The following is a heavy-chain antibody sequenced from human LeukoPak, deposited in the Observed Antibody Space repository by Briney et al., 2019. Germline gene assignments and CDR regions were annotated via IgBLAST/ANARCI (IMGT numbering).Heavy chain of an antibody. CDR3: ARDVTLRSRSSLIYFDY. CDR2: INANDGST. V-gene: IGHV1-18*01. Sequence: ASVKVSCKASGYTFTSYGISWVRQAPGQGLEWMGWINANDGSTNYAQNFQDRVTMTRDTSINTADLELSRLKSGDTAVYYCARDVTLRSRSSLIYFDYWGQGSLVTVSS. CDR1: GYTFTSYG. J-gene: IGHJ4*02. D-gene: IGHD6-6*01.